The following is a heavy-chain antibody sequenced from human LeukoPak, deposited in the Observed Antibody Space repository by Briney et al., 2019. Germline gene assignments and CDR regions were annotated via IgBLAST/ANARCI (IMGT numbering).Heavy chain of an antibody. Sequence: SETLSLTCTVSGGSISSYYWSWIRQPPGKGLEWIGYIYYSGSTNYNPSLKSRVTISVDTSKNQFSLKLSSVTAADTAVYYCASYSSGWSPYFDCWGQGTLVTVSS. J-gene: IGHJ4*02. D-gene: IGHD6-19*01. CDR3: ASYSSGWSPYFDC. V-gene: IGHV4-59*01. CDR2: IYYSGST. CDR1: GGSISSYY.